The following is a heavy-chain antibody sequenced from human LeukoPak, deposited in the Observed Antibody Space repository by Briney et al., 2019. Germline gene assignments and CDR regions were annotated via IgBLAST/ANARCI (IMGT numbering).Heavy chain of an antibody. J-gene: IGHJ3*02. CDR1: GYTFRSYR. CDR3: AGDGSPVPGYRSSWYRRRADGFDI. CDR2: INRSSGDI. V-gene: IGHV3-21*01. Sequence: VGALRVSRAASGYTFRSYRMNRVRQAPRQGLEWVSSINRSSGDINYAQTVKGRVTISRDNAKNTLYMQMYSLRAEGTAVYYCAGDGSPVPGYRSSWYRRRADGFDIWGQGTMVTASS. D-gene: IGHD6-13*01.